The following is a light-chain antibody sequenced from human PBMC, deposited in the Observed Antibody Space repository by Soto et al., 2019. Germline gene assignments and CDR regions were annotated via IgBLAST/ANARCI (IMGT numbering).Light chain of an antibody. Sequence: EIVLTQSPGTLSLSPGERATLSCRASQSVSSSYLAWYQQKPGQAPRLPIYGASSRATGIPDRFSGSGSGTDFTLNISRLEPEDFAVYYCHQYDSSPPTFGGGTKVEIK. V-gene: IGKV3-20*01. CDR1: QSVSSSY. CDR3: HQYDSSPPT. CDR2: GAS. J-gene: IGKJ4*01.